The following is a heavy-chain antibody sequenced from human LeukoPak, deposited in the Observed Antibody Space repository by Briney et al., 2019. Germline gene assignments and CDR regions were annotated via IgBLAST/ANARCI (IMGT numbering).Heavy chain of an antibody. D-gene: IGHD3-10*01. CDR1: GGSISSGGHS. Sequence: SQTLSLTCAVSGGSISSGGHSWSWIRQPPGKGLEWIGYIYHSGSTYYNPSLKSRVTISVDRSKNQFSLKLSSVTAADTAVYYCARGVGFEEFQLDYWGQGTLVTVSS. CDR2: IYHSGST. CDR3: ARGVGFEEFQLDY. V-gene: IGHV4-30-2*01. J-gene: IGHJ4*02.